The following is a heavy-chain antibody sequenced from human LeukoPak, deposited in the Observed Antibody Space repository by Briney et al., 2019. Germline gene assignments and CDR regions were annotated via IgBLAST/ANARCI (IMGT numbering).Heavy chain of an antibody. CDR3: TTWYYDFWSGYYPLNY. Sequence: GGSLRLSCAASGFTFSNAWMSWVRQAPGKGLEWVGRIKSKTDGGTTDYAAPVKGRFTISRDDSKNTLYLQMNSLKTEDTAVYYCTTWYYDFWSGYYPLNYWGQGTLVTVSS. V-gene: IGHV3-15*01. J-gene: IGHJ4*02. D-gene: IGHD3-3*01. CDR1: GFTFSNAW. CDR2: IKSKTDGGTT.